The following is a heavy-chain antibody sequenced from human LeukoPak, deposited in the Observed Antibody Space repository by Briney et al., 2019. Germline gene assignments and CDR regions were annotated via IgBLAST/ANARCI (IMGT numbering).Heavy chain of an antibody. Sequence: GASVKLSCKASGYTFIDYCLHWVRQAPGQGLEWLGRINPNSSATKFAQKFQGRVTMTRDTSINTAYLELNWLRSDHTSVYYYARDLGPPMLSGVITYYYYYMDVWGKGTTVTVSS. V-gene: IGHV1-2*02. CDR3: ARDLGPPMLSGVITYYYYYMDV. D-gene: IGHD1-20*01. J-gene: IGHJ6*03. CDR2: INPNSSAT. CDR1: GYTFIDYC.